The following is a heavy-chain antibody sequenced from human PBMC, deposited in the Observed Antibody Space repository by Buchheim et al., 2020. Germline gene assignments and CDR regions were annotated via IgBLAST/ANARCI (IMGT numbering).Heavy chain of an antibody. CDR2: INPNSGGT. Sequence: QVQMVQSGAEVKKPGASVKVSCKALGYSFTTFDTHWVRQAPGQGLEWMGWINPNSGGTNYAQKFQGWVTMTRDTSISTAYMELSRLRSDDTAVYYCARARRITIFGVVTGQDWFDPWGQGTL. V-gene: IGHV1-2*04. J-gene: IGHJ5*02. CDR1: GYSFTTFD. CDR3: ARARRITIFGVVTGQDWFDP. D-gene: IGHD3-3*01.